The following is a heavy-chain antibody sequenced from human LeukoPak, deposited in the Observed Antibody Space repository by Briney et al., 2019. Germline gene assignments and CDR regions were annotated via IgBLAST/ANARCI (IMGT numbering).Heavy chain of an antibody. Sequence: ASVKVSCKASGYTFTSHDINWVRQATGQGLEWMGWMNPNSGYTGYEQKFQGRVTMTRDTSTSTAYMELSSLRSEDTAVYYCARAPYDSSGQSAFDIWGQGTMVTVSS. CDR2: MNPNSGYT. D-gene: IGHD3-22*01. CDR1: GYTFTSHD. CDR3: ARAPYDSSGQSAFDI. J-gene: IGHJ3*02. V-gene: IGHV1-8*01.